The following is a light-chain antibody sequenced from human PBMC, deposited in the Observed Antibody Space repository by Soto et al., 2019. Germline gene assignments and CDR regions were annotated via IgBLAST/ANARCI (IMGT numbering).Light chain of an antibody. CDR1: SGHSRYA. CDR2: LNSDGSH. V-gene: IGLV4-69*01. J-gene: IGLJ3*02. CDR3: QTWGTGIPWV. Sequence: QPVLTQSPSASASLGASVKLTCTLSSGHSRYAIAWHQQQPEKGPRYLMKLNSDGSHSKGDGIPDRFSGSSSGAERYLTISSLQSEDEAAYYCQTWGTGIPWVFGGGTKLTVL.